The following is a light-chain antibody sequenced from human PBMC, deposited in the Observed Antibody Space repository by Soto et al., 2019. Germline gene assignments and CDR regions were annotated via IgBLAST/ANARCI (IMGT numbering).Light chain of an antibody. Sequence: DIQMTQSPSSLSASVGDRVTITCRASQSISSYLNWYQQKPGKAPKLLIYAASSLQSGVPSRFSGSGSGKDLTLTISSLKNEDFATYYCQQSYSTLITFGQGTRL. CDR1: QSISSY. V-gene: IGKV1-39*01. J-gene: IGKJ5*01. CDR3: QQSYSTLIT. CDR2: AAS.